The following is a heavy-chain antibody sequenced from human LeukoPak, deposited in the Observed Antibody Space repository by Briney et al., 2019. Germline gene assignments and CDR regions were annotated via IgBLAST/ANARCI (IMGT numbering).Heavy chain of an antibody. J-gene: IGHJ3*02. D-gene: IGHD5-12*01. V-gene: IGHV4-39*07. CDR2: IYYSGST. CDR1: GGSISSSSYY. CDR3: ARLRYSGYDSDAFDI. Sequence: SETLSLTCTVSGGSISSSSYYWGWIRQPPGKGLEWIGSIYYSGSTYYNPSLKSRVTISVDTSKNQFSLKLSSVTAADTAVYYCARLRYSGYDSDAFDIWGQGTMVTVSS.